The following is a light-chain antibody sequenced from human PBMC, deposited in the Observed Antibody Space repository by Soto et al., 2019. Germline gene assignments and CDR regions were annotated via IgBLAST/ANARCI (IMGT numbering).Light chain of an antibody. V-gene: IGKV3-11*01. CDR1: QSISSY. CDR2: DAS. CDR3: QHRSNWWT. Sequence: EIVLTQSPATLSLSPGERATLSCRASQSISSYLGWYQQKPGQAPRLLIYDASNRATGIPARFSGSGSVTDFTLTISSLEPEDFAVYYCQHRSNWWTFGQGTKVEIK. J-gene: IGKJ1*01.